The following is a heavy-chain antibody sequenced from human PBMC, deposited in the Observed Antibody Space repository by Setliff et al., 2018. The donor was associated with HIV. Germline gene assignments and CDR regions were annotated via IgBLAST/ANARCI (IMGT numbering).Heavy chain of an antibody. V-gene: IGHV3-30*02. CDR3: GRFDP. CDR1: GFTFSSYG. CDR2: IRFDAKDN. Sequence: PGGSLRLSCAASGFTFSSYGMHWVRQAPGKGLEWLSFIRFDAKDNYYADSVKGRFTISRDNSKNTVYLQMNSLRAEDTAVYYFGRFDPWGQGTLVTVSS. J-gene: IGHJ5*02.